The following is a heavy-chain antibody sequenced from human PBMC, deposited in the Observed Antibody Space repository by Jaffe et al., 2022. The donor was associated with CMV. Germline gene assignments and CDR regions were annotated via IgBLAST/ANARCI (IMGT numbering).Heavy chain of an antibody. Sequence: QVQLVESGGGVVQPGRSLRLSCAASGFTFSSYGMHWVRQAPGKGLEWVAVIWYDGSNKYYADSVKGRFTISRDNSKNTLYLQMNSLRAEDTAVYYCARDAAGRIAATNWYFDLWGRGTLVTVSS. CDR3: ARDAAGRIAATNWYFDL. CDR2: IWYDGSNK. CDR1: GFTFSSYG. V-gene: IGHV3-33*08. D-gene: IGHD6-13*01. J-gene: IGHJ2*01.